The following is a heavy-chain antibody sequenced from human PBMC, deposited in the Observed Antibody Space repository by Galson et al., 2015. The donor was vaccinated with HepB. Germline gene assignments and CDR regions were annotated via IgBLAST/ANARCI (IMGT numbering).Heavy chain of an antibody. D-gene: IGHD4/OR15-4a*01. Sequence: SETLSLTCAVSGGSISSSNWWSWVRQPPGKGLEWIGEIYHSGSTNYNPSLKSRVTISVDKSKNQFSLKLSSVTAADTAVYYCARASKGMTMSLPSDYWGQGTLVTVSS. V-gene: IGHV4-4*02. CDR2: IYHSGST. CDR3: ARASKGMTMSLPSDY. J-gene: IGHJ4*02. CDR1: GGSISSSNW.